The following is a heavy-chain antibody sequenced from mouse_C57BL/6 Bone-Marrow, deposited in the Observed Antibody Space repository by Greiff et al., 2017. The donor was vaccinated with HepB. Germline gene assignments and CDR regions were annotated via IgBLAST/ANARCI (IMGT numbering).Heavy chain of an antibody. V-gene: IGHV1-81*01. Sequence: VQLQESGAELARPGASVKLSCKASGYTFTSYGISWVKQRTGQGLEWIGEIYPRSGNTYYNEKFKGKATLTADKSSSTAYMELRSLTSEDSAVYFCARSRTTARGFAYWGQGTLGTVSA. CDR3: ARSRTTARGFAY. CDR2: IYPRSGNT. J-gene: IGHJ3*01. D-gene: IGHD1-2*01. CDR1: GYTFTSYG.